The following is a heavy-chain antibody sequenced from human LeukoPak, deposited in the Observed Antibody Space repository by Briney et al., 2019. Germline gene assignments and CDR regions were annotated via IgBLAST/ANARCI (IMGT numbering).Heavy chain of an antibody. J-gene: IGHJ5*02. D-gene: IGHD3-3*01. Sequence: SETLSLTCDVSGGSISSGGYSWSWIRQPPGKGLEWIGYIYHSGSTYYNPSLKSRVTISVDRSKNQFSLKLSSVTAADTAVYYCARGSEGRAIWFDPWGQGTLVTVSS. V-gene: IGHV4-30-2*01. CDR2: IYHSGST. CDR1: GGSISSGGYS. CDR3: ARGSEGRAIWFDP.